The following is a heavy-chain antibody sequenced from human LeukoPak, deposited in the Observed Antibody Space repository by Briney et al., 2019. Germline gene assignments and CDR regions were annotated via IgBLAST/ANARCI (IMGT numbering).Heavy chain of an antibody. CDR3: ARDQDDYDLGHFDS. Sequence: GGSLRLSCAASGFTFSSYSMNWVRQAPGKGLEWVASIKQDGSQKSYVDSVKGRFTISRDNAKNSLSLQMDSLRGEDTAVYYCARDQDDYDLGHFDSWGQGTLVTV. CDR1: GFTFSSYS. CDR2: IKQDGSQK. V-gene: IGHV3-7*01. D-gene: IGHD3-3*01. J-gene: IGHJ5*01.